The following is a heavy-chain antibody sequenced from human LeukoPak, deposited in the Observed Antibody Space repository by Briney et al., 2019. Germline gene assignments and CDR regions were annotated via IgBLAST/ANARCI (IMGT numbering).Heavy chain of an antibody. D-gene: IGHD2-15*01. J-gene: IGHJ4*02. Sequence: SGTLSLTCAVSGGSISSGYWWSWVRQPPGKGLEWIGEISHSGSTNYNPSLKSRVTISVDKSKNQFSLDLNSVTAADTAIYYCARNAAYCLDYWGQGTLVTVSS. CDR2: ISHSGST. V-gene: IGHV4-4*02. CDR1: GGSISSGYW. CDR3: ARNAAYCLDY.